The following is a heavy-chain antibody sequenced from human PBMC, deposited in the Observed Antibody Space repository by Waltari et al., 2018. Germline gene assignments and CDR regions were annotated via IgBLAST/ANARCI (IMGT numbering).Heavy chain of an antibody. D-gene: IGHD2-2*01. CDR3: ATRFYAAGLAS. J-gene: IGHJ5*02. CDR2: IKARSAGGTI. CDR1: GFTFIDAS. V-gene: IGHV3-15*01. Sequence: VHLEESGGGLVEPGGSLRLSCAASGFTFIDASMSWVRQAPGKGLDWVGRIKARSAGGTIDYAAPVKGRFTISRDDSKNTLYLHMNSLGTEDTAMYFCATRFYAAGLASWGQGTLVTVSS.